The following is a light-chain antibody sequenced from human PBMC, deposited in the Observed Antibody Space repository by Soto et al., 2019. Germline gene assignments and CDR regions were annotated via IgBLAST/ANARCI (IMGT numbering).Light chain of an antibody. V-gene: IGKV1-5*03. CDR3: QQYNSYSG. CDR1: LSISSW. Sequence: DIQMTQSASTLSASVGDRVTITCRASLSISSWLAWYQQKPGTAPELLIFKAPSLESGVPSRSSGSESGTEFTLTISSRQPDDLATHYCQQYNSYSGFGQGTKLEIK. CDR2: KAP. J-gene: IGKJ2*01.